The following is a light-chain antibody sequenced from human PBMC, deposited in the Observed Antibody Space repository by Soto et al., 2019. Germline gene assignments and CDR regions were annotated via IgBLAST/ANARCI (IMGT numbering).Light chain of an antibody. V-gene: IGLV2-23*03. CDR2: EGS. CDR3: CSYAGSSTFSYV. J-gene: IGLJ1*01. Sequence: QPVLTQPASVSGSPGQSITLSCTGTSSDVGSYNLVSWYQQHPGKAPKLMIYEGSKRPSGVSNRFSGSKSGNTASLTISGLQAEDEADYYCCSYAGSSTFSYVFGTGTKVTVL. CDR1: SSDVGSYNL.